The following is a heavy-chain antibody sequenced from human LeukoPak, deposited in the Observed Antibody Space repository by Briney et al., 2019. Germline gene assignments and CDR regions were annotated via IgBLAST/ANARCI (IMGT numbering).Heavy chain of an antibody. Sequence: PSETLSLTCAVYGGSFSGYYWSWIRQPPGKGLEWIGEIDHSGSTNYNPSLKSRVTISVDTSKNQFSLKLSSVTAADTAVYYCGYDSSGSDNYYGMDVWGQGTTVTVSS. V-gene: IGHV4-34*01. CDR1: GGSFSGYY. D-gene: IGHD3-22*01. J-gene: IGHJ6*02. CDR2: IDHSGST. CDR3: GYDSSGSDNYYGMDV.